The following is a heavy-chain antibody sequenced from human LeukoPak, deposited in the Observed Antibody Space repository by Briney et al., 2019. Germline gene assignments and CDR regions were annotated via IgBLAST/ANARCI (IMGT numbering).Heavy chain of an antibody. D-gene: IGHD7-27*01. CDR3: ARELTGDDAFDI. CDR1: GYAFTSYG. Sequence: ASVKVSCKASGYAFTSYGISWVRQAPGQGLEWMGWISAYNGNTNYAQKLQGRVTMTTDTSTSTAYMELRSLRFDDTAVYYCARELTGDDAFDIWGQGTMVTVSS. V-gene: IGHV1-18*01. CDR2: ISAYNGNT. J-gene: IGHJ3*02.